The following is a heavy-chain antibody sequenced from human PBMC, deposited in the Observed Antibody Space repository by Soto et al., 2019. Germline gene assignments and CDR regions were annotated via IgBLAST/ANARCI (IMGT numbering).Heavy chain of an antibody. Sequence: SETLSLTCAVYGGSFSGYYWSWIRQPPGKGLEWIGEINHSGSTNYNPSLKSRVTISVDTSKNQFSLKLSSVTAADTAVYYCARGSTYSSSWYNWFDPWGQGTLVTVSS. CDR3: ARGSTYSSSWYNWFDP. CDR1: GGSFSGYY. V-gene: IGHV4-34*01. D-gene: IGHD6-13*01. CDR2: INHSGST. J-gene: IGHJ5*02.